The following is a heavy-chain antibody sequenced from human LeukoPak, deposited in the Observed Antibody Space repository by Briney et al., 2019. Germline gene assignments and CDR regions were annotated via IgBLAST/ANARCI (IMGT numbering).Heavy chain of an antibody. J-gene: IGHJ4*02. CDR2: ISACNGNT. Sequence: GASVKVSCKASGYTFTCYGISWVRQAPGQGLEWMGWISACNGNTNYAQKLQGRVTMTTDTSTSTAYMELRSLRSDDTAVYYCARESGLGETAAGTKLYYFDYWGQGTLVTVSS. CDR3: ARESGLGETAAGTKLYYFDY. CDR1: GYTFTCYG. D-gene: IGHD6-13*01. V-gene: IGHV1-18*01.